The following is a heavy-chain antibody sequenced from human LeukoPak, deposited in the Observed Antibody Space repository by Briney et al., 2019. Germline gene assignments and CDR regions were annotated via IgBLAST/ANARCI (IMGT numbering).Heavy chain of an antibody. CDR1: GGSISSDY. CDR2: IYYSGST. D-gene: IGHD6-19*01. J-gene: IGHJ4*02. Sequence: PSETLSLTCTVSGGSISSDYWSWIRQPPGKGLEWIGYIYYSGSTNYNPSLKSRVTISVDTPKNQFSLKLSSVTAADTAVYYCARGVVAVAGPLFDYWGQGTLVTVSS. V-gene: IGHV4-59*01. CDR3: ARGVVAVAGPLFDY.